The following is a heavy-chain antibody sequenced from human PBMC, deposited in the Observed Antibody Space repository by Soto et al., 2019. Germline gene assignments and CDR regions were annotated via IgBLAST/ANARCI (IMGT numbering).Heavy chain of an antibody. CDR1: GGPISSSSYY. J-gene: IGHJ4*02. V-gene: IGHV4-39*01. D-gene: IGHD3-3*01. CDR3: ARNPLTYYDFWSGYYSY. Sequence: SETLSLTCTVSGGPISSSSYYWGWIRQPPGKGLEWIGSIYYSGSTYYNPSLKSRVTISVDTSKNQFSLKLSSVTAADTAVYYCARNPLTYYDFWSGYYSYWGQGTLVTSPQ. CDR2: IYYSGST.